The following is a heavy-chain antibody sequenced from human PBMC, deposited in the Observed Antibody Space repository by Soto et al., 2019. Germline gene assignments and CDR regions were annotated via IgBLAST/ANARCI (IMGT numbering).Heavy chain of an antibody. Sequence: QVQLVESGGGVVQPGRSLRLSCAASGFTFSSYAIHWVRQAPGKGLEWVAVISYDGSNKYYADSVKGRFTISRDNSKNTLYLQMNSLRAEDTAVYYCARERYSGSYYYYYGMDVWGQGTTVTVSS. CDR3: ARERYSGSYYYYYGMDV. V-gene: IGHV3-30-3*01. CDR2: ISYDGSNK. D-gene: IGHD1-26*01. J-gene: IGHJ6*02. CDR1: GFTFSSYA.